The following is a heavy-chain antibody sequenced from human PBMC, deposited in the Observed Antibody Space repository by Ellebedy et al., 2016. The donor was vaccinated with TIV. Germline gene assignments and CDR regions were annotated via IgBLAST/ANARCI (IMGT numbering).Heavy chain of an antibody. D-gene: IGHD3-10*01. CDR1: GFTFDDYT. J-gene: IGHJ4*02. CDR3: AKEGSYYYGSGLDY. V-gene: IGHV3-43*01. CDR2: ISWDGGST. Sequence: GGSLRLXXAASGFTFDDYTMHWVRQAPGKGLEWVSLISWDGGSTYYADSVKGRFTISRDNSKNSLYLQMNSLRTEDTALYYCAKEGSYYYGSGLDYWGQGTLVTVSS.